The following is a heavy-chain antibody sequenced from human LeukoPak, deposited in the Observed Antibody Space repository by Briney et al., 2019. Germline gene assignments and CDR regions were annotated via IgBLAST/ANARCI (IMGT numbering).Heavy chain of an antibody. Sequence: GASVKVSCKTSGYTFTSYGISWVRQAPGQGLEWMGWINPNSGGTNYAQKFQGRVTMTRDTSISTAYMELSRLRSDDTAVYYCARDYDVVVPAAPLPGYWGQGTLVTVSS. CDR2: INPNSGGT. D-gene: IGHD2-2*01. J-gene: IGHJ4*02. CDR1: GYTFTSYG. CDR3: ARDYDVVVPAAPLPGY. V-gene: IGHV1-2*02.